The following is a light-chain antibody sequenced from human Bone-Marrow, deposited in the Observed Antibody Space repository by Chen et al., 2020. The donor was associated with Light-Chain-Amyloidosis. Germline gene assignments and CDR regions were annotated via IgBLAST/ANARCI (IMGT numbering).Light chain of an antibody. CDR3: QSADSSGTYEVI. V-gene: IGLV3-25*03. Sequence: SYELTQPPSVSVSPGQTARITCSGDDLPTKYAYWYQQKPGQAPVLVIHRDTERPAGISVRFSGSSSGTTAALTISGVQAEDEADYHCQSADSSGTYEVIFGGGTKLTFL. CDR2: RDT. J-gene: IGLJ2*01. CDR1: DLPTKY.